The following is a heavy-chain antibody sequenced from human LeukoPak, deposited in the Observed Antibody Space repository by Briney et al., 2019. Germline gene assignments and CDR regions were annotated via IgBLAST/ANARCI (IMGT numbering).Heavy chain of an antibody. D-gene: IGHD2-15*01. Sequence: QSGGSLRLSCAVSGFAVSSTYMSWVRQAPGKGLEWFSVLYSGGSTYYADYVQGRFTISRDNSKNTLYLQMNSMRVEDTAVYFCARGDCSGGSCHSGLWGQGTLVTVSS. CDR3: ARGDCSGGSCHSGL. CDR1: GFAVSSTY. CDR2: LYSGGST. J-gene: IGHJ4*02. V-gene: IGHV3-66*01.